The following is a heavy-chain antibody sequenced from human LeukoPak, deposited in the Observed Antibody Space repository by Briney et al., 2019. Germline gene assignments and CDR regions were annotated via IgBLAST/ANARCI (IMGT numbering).Heavy chain of an antibody. CDR1: GFTFNTYV. CDR2: ISASGDST. CDR3: AKDPQQQLATSFDY. J-gene: IGHJ4*02. D-gene: IGHD6-13*01. V-gene: IGHV3-23*01. Sequence: GGSLRLSCAASGFTFNTYVMSWVRQAPGTGLDWVSTISASGDSTYYADSVKGRFTISRDNSKNTLYLQMNSLRAEDTAVYYCAKDPQQQLATSFDYWGQGTLVTVS.